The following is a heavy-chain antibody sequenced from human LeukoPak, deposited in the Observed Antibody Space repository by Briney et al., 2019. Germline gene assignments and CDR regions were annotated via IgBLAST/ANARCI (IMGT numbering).Heavy chain of an antibody. Sequence: GGSLRLSCAASGFTFSSYWMSWVRQAPGKGLEWVANIKQDGSEKYYVDSVKGRFTISRDNAKNSLYLQMNSLRAEDTAVYYCARDGNEYYYDSSGPYYFDYWGQGTLVTVSS. V-gene: IGHV3-7*01. CDR1: GFTFSSYW. D-gene: IGHD3-22*01. CDR3: ARDGNEYYYDSSGPYYFDY. J-gene: IGHJ4*02. CDR2: IKQDGSEK.